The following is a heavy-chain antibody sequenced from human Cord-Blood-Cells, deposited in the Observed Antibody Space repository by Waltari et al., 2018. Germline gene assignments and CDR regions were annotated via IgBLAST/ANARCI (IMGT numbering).Heavy chain of an antibody. Sequence: EVQLVESGGGLVQPGGSLRLSCAASGFTFSSYWMSWVRQAPGKGLEWVANRKQDGSEKYYVDSVKGRFTISRDNAKNSLYLQMNSLRAEDTAVYYCARGGSWGYGYFDYWGQGTLVTVSS. V-gene: IGHV3-7*05. CDR2: RKQDGSEK. J-gene: IGHJ4*02. D-gene: IGHD1-26*01. CDR1: GFTFSSYW. CDR3: ARGGSWGYGYFDY.